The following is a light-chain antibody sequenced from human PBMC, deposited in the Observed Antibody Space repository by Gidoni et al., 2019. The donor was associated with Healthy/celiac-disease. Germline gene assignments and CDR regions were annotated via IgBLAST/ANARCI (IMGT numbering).Light chain of an antibody. CDR2: AAS. J-gene: IGKJ3*01. Sequence: DIQMTQSPSSMSASVGDRVTITCRASQSISSYLNWSQQKPGKAPKLLIYAASSLQSGVPSRFSGSGSGTDFTLTISSLQPEDFATYYCKQSYSTPPFTFGPGTKVDIK. CDR3: KQSYSTPPFT. CDR1: QSISSY. V-gene: IGKV1-39*01.